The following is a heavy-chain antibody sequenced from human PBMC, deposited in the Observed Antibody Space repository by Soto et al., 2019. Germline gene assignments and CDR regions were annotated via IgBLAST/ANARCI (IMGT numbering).Heavy chain of an antibody. CDR1: GGSISSSSYY. Sequence: PSETLSLTCTVSGGSISSSSYYWGWIRQPPGKGLEWIGSIYYSGSTSYNPSLKSRVTISVDTSKNQFSLTLNSVTAADTAVYYCARSGHADTSNVDYWGQGTLVTVSS. CDR3: ARSGHADTSNVDY. J-gene: IGHJ4*02. CDR2: IYYSGST. D-gene: IGHD5-12*01. V-gene: IGHV4-39*01.